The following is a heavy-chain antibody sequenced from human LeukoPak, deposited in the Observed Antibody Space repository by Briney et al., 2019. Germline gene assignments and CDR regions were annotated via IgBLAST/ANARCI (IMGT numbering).Heavy chain of an antibody. CDR1: GGTFSSYA. D-gene: IGHD3-10*01. J-gene: IGHJ4*02. Sequence: ASVKVSCKASGGTFSSYAISWVRQAPGQGLEWMGGIIPIFGTANYAQKFQGRVTITADESTSTAYMELSRLRSDDTAVYYCARVSMVRGVRDDYWGKGTLVTVSS. CDR3: ARVSMVRGVRDDY. CDR2: IIPIFGTA. V-gene: IGHV1-69*13.